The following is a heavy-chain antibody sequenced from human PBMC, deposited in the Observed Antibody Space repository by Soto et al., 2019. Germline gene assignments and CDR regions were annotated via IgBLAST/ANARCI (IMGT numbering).Heavy chain of an antibody. CDR3: TKTAYCSSTSCHVAVAY. V-gene: IGHV3-23*02. J-gene: IGHJ4*02. D-gene: IGHD2-2*01. Sequence: QGKGLEWVASISNAGGSAFYGDSVKGRFTISKDNRKSTLYLQMNSLRGEDTATYYCTKTAYCSSTSCHVAVAYWGQGTLVTVFS. CDR2: ISNAGGSA.